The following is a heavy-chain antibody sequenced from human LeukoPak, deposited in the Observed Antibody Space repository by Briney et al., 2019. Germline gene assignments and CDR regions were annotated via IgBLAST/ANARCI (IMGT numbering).Heavy chain of an antibody. CDR3: ARHYGN. D-gene: IGHD1-1*01. CDR1: GGSISGGGYY. Sequence: SQTLSLTCTVSGGSISGGGYYWGWIRQPPGKGLEWIGSIYNSGSTYCNPSLKSRVTISVDTSKNQFSLKLSSVTAADTAVYYCARHYGNWGQGTLVTVSS. J-gene: IGHJ4*02. CDR2: IYNSGST. V-gene: IGHV4-39*01.